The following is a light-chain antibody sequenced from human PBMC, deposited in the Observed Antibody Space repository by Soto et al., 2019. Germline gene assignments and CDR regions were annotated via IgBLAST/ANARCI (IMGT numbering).Light chain of an antibody. Sequence: QSVLTQSPSASASLGASVKLTCTLNGGHSSYAIVWHQQQPEKGPRYLMILNSDGSHTKGDGIPHRFSGSSSGAERYLTISSLQSEDEADYYCQTWGTGAVVFGGGTKLTVL. CDR2: LNSDGSH. V-gene: IGLV4-69*01. CDR1: GGHSSYA. J-gene: IGLJ2*01. CDR3: QTWGTGAVV.